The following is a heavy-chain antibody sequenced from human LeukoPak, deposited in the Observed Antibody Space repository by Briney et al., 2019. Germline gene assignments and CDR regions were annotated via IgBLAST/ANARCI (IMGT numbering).Heavy chain of an antibody. CDR2: ISYDGSNK. J-gene: IGHJ4*02. V-gene: IGHV3-30*18. CDR3: AKDLGYYDSYFDY. D-gene: IGHD3-22*01. Sequence: GRSLRLSCAASGFTFSSYGMHWVRQAPGKGLEWVAVISYDGSNKYYADSVKGRFTTSRDNSKNTLYLQMNSLRAEDTAVYYCAKDLGYYDSYFDYWGQGTLVTVSS. CDR1: GFTFSSYG.